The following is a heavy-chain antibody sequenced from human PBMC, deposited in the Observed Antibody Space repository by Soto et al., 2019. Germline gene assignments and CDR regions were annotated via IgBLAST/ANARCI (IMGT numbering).Heavy chain of an antibody. CDR1: GFTFSDHY. CDR2: ISTSSSYT. CDR3: ARLPLTGYFEC. V-gene: IGHV3-11*05. Sequence: QVQLVESGGGLVKPGGSLRLSCVASGFTFSDHYMTWIRQAPGKGLEWLSYISTSSSYTNYADSVKGRFTISRDNAMNSLYLQMNSLRAEDTAVYYCARLPLTGYFECWGQGTLFSVAS. J-gene: IGHJ4*02.